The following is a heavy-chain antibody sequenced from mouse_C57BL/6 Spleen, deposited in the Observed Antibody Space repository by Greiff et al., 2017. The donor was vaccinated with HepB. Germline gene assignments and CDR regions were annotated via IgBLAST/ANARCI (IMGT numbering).Heavy chain of an antibody. J-gene: IGHJ2*01. Sequence: EVKLMESGGGLVKPGGSLKLSCAASGFTFSSYAMSWVRQTPEKRLEWVATISDGGSYTYYPDNVKGRFTISRDNAKNNLYLQMSNLKSEDTAMYNGARERGYYFDYWGQGTTLTVSS. V-gene: IGHV5-4*01. CDR2: ISDGGSYT. CDR1: GFTFSSYA. CDR3: ARERGYYFDY.